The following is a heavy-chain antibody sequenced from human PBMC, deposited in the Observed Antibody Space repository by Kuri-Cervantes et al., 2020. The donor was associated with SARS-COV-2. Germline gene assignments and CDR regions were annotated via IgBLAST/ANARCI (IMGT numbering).Heavy chain of an antibody. V-gene: IGHV3-66*01. D-gene: IGHD3-10*01. CDR1: GFTVSSNY. Sequence: GGSLRLSCAASGFTVSSNYMSWVRQAPGKGLEWVSVIYSGGSTYYADSVKGRFTISRDNSKNMLYLQMNSLRAEDTAVYYCATRTGFGELIFDYWGQGTLVT. CDR2: IYSGGST. CDR3: ATRTGFGELIFDY. J-gene: IGHJ4*02.